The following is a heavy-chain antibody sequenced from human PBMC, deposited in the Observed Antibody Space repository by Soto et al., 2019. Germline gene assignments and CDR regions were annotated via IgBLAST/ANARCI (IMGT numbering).Heavy chain of an antibody. J-gene: IGHJ6*02. V-gene: IGHV4-59*01. CDR2: IFDSGST. CDR3: ARDSPSSFPYQDIDL. CDR1: RGSMDYYD. Sequence: ETLSLTGTVSRGSMDYYDWSWIRQPPGKGLEWSGYIFDSGSTKYNPSLRCRLTISVDTSKTQFSLHLGPVTAADTAVYYCARDSPSSFPYQDIDLSGQGPTVTVSS. D-gene: IGHD6-6*01.